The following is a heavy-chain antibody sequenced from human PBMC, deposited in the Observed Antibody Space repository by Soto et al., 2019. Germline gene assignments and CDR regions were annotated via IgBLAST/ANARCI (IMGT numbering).Heavy chain of an antibody. D-gene: IGHD5-12*01. CDR1: GFTFSNYA. CDR3: ARDRDGYNYHYYYYYGMDV. J-gene: IGHJ6*02. CDR2: IGGSGATT. Sequence: EVQLLESGGTLVQPGGSLRLSCAASGFTFSNYAMSWVRQAPGKGLEWVSSIGGSGATTYYADSVKGRFTISRDNSKNSLYLQMNSLRAEDTAVYYCARDRDGYNYHYYYYYGMDVWGQGTTVTVSS. V-gene: IGHV3-23*01.